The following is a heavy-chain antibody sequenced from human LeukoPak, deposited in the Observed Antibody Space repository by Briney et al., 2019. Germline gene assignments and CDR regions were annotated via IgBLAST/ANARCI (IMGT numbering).Heavy chain of an antibody. CDR3: ARIRGGVNSNYFDY. J-gene: IGHJ4*01. CDR1: GFSLSTSGMC. V-gene: IGHV2-70*01. Sequence: SGPTLVNPTQTLTLTCTFSGFSLSTSGMCVSWIRQPPGKALEWLALIDWDDDKYYGTSLKTRLTISKDTSKNQVVLTMTNMDPVDTATYYCARIRGGVNSNYFDYWGQGTLVTVSS. CDR2: IDWDDDK. D-gene: IGHD4-23*01.